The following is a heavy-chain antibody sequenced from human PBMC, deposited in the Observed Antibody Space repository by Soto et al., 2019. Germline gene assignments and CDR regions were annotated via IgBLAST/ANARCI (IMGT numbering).Heavy chain of an antibody. Sequence: QVQLQESGPGLVKPSETLSLTCTVSGGTISSWYWSWIRQPPGKGLEWIGYIYYSGSTNCNPSLKSRVIISVDTSKNQFSLKLRSVTAADTAVYYCARRYGSAIDYWGQGTLVTVSS. J-gene: IGHJ4*02. V-gene: IGHV4-59*08. CDR3: ARRYGSAIDY. CDR1: GGTISSWY. D-gene: IGHD1-26*01. CDR2: IYYSGST.